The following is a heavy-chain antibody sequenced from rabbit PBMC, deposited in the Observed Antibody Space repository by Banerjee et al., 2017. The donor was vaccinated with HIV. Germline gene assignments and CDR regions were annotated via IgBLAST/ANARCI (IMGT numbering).Heavy chain of an antibody. CDR2: IYTGSGGGT. CDR1: GFSFSSNYW. V-gene: IGHV1S45*01. J-gene: IGHJ4*01. D-gene: IGHD2-1*01. Sequence: QEQLEESGGDLVKPEGSLTLTCTASGFSFSSNYWLCWVRQAPGKGLEWIACIYTGSGGGTYYATWAKGRFTISKTSSTTVTLQMTSLTAADTATYFCARSGDDWGDYFNLWGPGTLVTVS. CDR3: ARSGDDWGDYFNL.